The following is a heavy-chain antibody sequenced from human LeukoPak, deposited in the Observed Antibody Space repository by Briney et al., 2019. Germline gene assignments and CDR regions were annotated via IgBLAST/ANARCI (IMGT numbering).Heavy chain of an antibody. D-gene: IGHD1/OR15-1a*01. Sequence: PGASLRLSCAASGFTFSRFGMHWVRQAPGKGLQWVAFIRYDGTNKFYADSVKGRFTMSRDDPKNTLYLQMNSLSAEDPAVYYCAKSRGEQLYFRDFDYWGQGTLVTVAS. V-gene: IGHV3-30*02. J-gene: IGHJ4*02. CDR3: AKSRGEQLYFRDFDY. CDR2: IRYDGTNK. CDR1: GFTFSRFG.